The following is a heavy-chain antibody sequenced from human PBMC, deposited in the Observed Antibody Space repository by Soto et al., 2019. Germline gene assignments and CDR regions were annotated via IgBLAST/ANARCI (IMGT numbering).Heavy chain of an antibody. Sequence: ASVKVSCKASGYTFTSYDINWVRQATGQGLEWMGWMNPNSGNTGYAQKFQGRVTMTRNTSISTAYMELSSLRSEDTAVYSCTRPASGSYYRGLDFWGQGPLVTVSP. CDR2: MNPNSGNT. CDR1: GYTFTSYD. V-gene: IGHV1-8*01. D-gene: IGHD1-26*01. J-gene: IGHJ4*02. CDR3: TRPASGSYYRGLDF.